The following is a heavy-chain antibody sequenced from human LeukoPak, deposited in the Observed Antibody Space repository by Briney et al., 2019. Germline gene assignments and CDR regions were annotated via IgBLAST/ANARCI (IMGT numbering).Heavy chain of an antibody. CDR1: GFTFSSYD. D-gene: IGHD3-10*01. J-gene: IGHJ4*02. CDR3: AKAKGRGSPGRDYFDY. Sequence: GGTLRLSCAASGFTFSSYDMSWVRQAPGKGLEWVSGISDSGGSTYNADSVKGRFTISRDNSRNTLYLQMNSLRAEDTAVYYCAKAKGRGSPGRDYFDYWGQGTLVTVSS. CDR2: ISDSGGST. V-gene: IGHV3-23*01.